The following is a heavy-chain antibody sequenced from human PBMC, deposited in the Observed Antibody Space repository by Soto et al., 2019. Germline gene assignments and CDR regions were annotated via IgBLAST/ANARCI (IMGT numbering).Heavy chain of an antibody. Sequence: PGGSLRLSCAASGFTFISYAMSWVRQAPGKGLEWVSTMNNGGSTYYADSVKGRFTISRDNSKNTLYLQVNSLRAEDTAVYYCAKWRGGSYREYYFDYWGQGTLVTVSS. V-gene: IGHV3-23*01. CDR2: MNNGGST. CDR1: GFTFISYA. J-gene: IGHJ4*02. CDR3: AKWRGGSYREYYFDY. D-gene: IGHD1-26*01.